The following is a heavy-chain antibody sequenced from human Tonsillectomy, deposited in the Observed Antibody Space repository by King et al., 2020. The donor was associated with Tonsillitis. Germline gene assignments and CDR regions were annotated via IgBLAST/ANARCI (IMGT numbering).Heavy chain of an antibody. D-gene: IGHD6-13*01. V-gene: IGHV4-59*08. CDR1: GGSISSYY. CDR2: XYYSGSX. Sequence: VQLQESGPGLVKPSETLSLTCTVSGGSISSYYWSWIRQPPGKGLEWIGXXYYSGSXNYNPSLKSRVTISLDTSKNQFSLKLSSVTAADTAVYYCARHRGDSSSWYNYWGQGTLVTVSS. CDR3: ARHRGDSSSWYNY. J-gene: IGHJ4*02.